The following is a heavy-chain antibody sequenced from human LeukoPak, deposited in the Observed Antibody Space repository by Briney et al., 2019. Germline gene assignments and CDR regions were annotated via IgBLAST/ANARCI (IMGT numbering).Heavy chain of an antibody. CDR3: ARLDSGWYLAY. Sequence: SETLSLTCTVSGGSISSSSYYWGWIRQPPGKGLEWIGSIYYSGSTYNNPSLKSRVTISVDTSKNQFSLKLSSVTAADTAVYYCARLDSGWYLAYWGQGTLVTVSS. V-gene: IGHV4-39*01. CDR1: GGSISSSSYY. D-gene: IGHD6-19*01. J-gene: IGHJ4*02. CDR2: IYYSGST.